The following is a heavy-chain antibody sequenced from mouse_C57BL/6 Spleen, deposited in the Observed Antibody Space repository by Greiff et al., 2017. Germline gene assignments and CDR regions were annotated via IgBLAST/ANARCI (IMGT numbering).Heavy chain of an antibody. CDR1: GFTFSDFY. J-gene: IGHJ3*01. V-gene: IGHV7-1*01. D-gene: IGHD2-4*01. CDR2: RRNKANDYTT. Sequence: EVKLMESGGGLVQSGRSLRLSCATSGFTFSDFYMEWVRQAPGKGLEWIAARRNKANDYTTEYSASVKGRFIVSRDTSQSILYLQMNALRAEDTAIYYCARDAYDYDWFAYWGQGTLVTVSA. CDR3: ARDAYDYDWFAY.